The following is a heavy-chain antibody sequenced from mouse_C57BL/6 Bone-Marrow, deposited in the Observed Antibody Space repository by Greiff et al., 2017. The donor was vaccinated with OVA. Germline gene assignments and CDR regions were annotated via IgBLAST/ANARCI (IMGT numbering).Heavy chain of an antibody. J-gene: IGHJ3*01. CDR3: ARFHYSNPWFAY. V-gene: IGHV1-19*01. D-gene: IGHD2-5*01. Sequence: VQLQQSGPVLVKPGASVKMSCKASGYTFTDYYMNWVKQSHGKSLEWIGVINPYNGGTSYNQKFKGKATLTVDKSSSTAYMELNSLTSEDSAVYYCARFHYSNPWFAYWGQGTLVTVSA. CDR1: GYTFTDYY. CDR2: INPYNGGT.